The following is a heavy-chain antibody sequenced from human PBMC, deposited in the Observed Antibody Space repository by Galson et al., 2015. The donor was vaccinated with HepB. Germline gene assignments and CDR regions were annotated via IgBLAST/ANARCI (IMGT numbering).Heavy chain of an antibody. CDR1: GYIFSSYG. Sequence: SVKVSCKASGYIFSSYGISWVRQVPGQGLEWMGWISGNKAGTNYALEFQDRVTLTTDTSTSTAYMELRSLTSDDTAVYFCARDLSQAPENFDSWGQGTLVTVSS. D-gene: IGHD5-24*01. J-gene: IGHJ4*02. CDR2: ISGNKAGT. CDR3: ARDLSQAPENFDS. V-gene: IGHV1-18*04.